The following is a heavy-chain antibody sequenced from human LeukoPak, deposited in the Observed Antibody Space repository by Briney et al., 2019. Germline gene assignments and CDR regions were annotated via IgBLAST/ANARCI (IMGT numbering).Heavy chain of an antibody. J-gene: IGHJ4*02. V-gene: IGHV3-23*01. CDR1: GFTFSTYA. CDR3: AKGGPYSSSPDFDY. D-gene: IGHD6-6*01. CDR2: ISGRAGST. Sequence: LPGGSLRLSCAASGFTFSTYAMSWVRQAPGKGLEWVSAISGRAGSTYYAASVKGRFTISRDNSKNTLFLQMNSLRAEDTAVYYCAKGGPYSSSPDFDYWGQGSLVTVSS.